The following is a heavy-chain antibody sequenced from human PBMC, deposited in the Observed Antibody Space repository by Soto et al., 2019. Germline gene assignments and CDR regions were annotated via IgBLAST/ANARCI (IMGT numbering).Heavy chain of an antibody. CDR1: SGPDRSHN. CDR3: VRQGIDYLHGLVDV. Sequence: QVQLQQSGPRLVKPSETLSLTCTVSSGPDRSHNWGWIRQPPGRGLEWIGYVYYTGDTAYNPSLRVRVTISADTSTNDISFTLNSLPAADTAVYYCVRQGIDYLHGLVDVWGQGTTVSVAS. D-gene: IGHD4-17*01. J-gene: IGHJ6*02. V-gene: IGHV4-59*08. CDR2: VYYTGDT.